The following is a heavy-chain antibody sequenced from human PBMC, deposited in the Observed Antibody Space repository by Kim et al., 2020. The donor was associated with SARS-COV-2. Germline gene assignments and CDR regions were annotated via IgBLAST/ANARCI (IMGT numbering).Heavy chain of an antibody. D-gene: IGHD6-19*01. Sequence: SETLSLTCTVSGYSISSGYYWGWIRQPPGKGLEWIGSIYHSGSTYYNPSLKSRVTISVDTSKNQFSLKLSSVTAADTAVYYCARKHSSGWYFQGGGWFDPWGQGTLVTVSS. J-gene: IGHJ5*02. CDR3: ARKHSSGWYFQGGGWFDP. CDR2: IYHSGST. V-gene: IGHV4-38-2*02. CDR1: GYSISSGYY.